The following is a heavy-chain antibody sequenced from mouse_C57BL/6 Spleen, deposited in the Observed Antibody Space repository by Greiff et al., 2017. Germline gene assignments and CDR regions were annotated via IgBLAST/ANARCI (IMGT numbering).Heavy chain of an antibody. CDR3: ARSSYYSNLRYAMDY. Sequence: QVQLQQPGAELVRPGTSVQLSCKASGYTFTSYWMHWVKQRPGQGLEWIRVIDPSDSYTKYNQKVKGKATLTVDTSSSTAYMQLSSLTSEDSAVYYCARSSYYSNLRYAMDYWGQGTSVTVSS. CDR2: IDPSDSYT. J-gene: IGHJ4*01. V-gene: IGHV1-59*01. D-gene: IGHD2-5*01. CDR1: GYTFTSYW.